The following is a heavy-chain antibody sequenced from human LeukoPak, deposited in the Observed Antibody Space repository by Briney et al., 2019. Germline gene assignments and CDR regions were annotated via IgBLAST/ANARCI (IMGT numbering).Heavy chain of an antibody. D-gene: IGHD6-13*01. J-gene: IGHJ4*02. CDR1: GFTFSSYS. V-gene: IGHV3-9*01. Sequence: GGSLRLSCAASGFTFSSYSMNWVRQAPGKGLEWVSGISWNSGSIGYADSVKGRFTISRDNAKNSLYLQMNSLRAEDTALYYCAKGQQQLVGYYFDYWGQGTLVTVSS. CDR2: ISWNSGSI. CDR3: AKGQQQLVGYYFDY.